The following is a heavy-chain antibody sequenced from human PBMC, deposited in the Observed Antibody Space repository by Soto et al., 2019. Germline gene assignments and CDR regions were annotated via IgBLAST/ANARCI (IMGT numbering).Heavy chain of an antibody. Sequence: QVQLVQSGAEVKKPGSSVKVSCKASGGTFSSYTISRVRQAPGQGLEWMGRIIPILGIANYAQKFQGRVTITADKSTSTAYMELRSPRSEDTAVYYCARWLVVVAATIAFDIWGQGTLVTVSS. CDR2: IIPILGIA. J-gene: IGHJ3*02. CDR1: GGTFSSYT. V-gene: IGHV1-69*02. CDR3: ARWLVVVAATIAFDI. D-gene: IGHD2-15*01.